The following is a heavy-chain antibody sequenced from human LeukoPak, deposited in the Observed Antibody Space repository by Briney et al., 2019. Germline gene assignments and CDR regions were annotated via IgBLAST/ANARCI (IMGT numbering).Heavy chain of an antibody. CDR3: ATARGVFDI. CDR1: GFTDSSNY. J-gene: IGHJ3*02. V-gene: IGHV3-66*01. D-gene: IGHD2-15*01. CDR2: IYSGGST. Sequence: GGSLRLSCAASGFTDSSNYMTWVRQAPGKGLEWVSVIYSGGSTYYTDSVKGRFTISRDNSKNTLYLQMNNLRAEDTAVYYCATARGVFDIWGQGTMVTVSS.